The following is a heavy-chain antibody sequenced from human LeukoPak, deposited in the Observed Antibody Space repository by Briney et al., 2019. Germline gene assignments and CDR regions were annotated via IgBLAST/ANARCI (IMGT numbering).Heavy chain of an antibody. CDR3: ARAYYYYYYMDV. J-gene: IGHJ6*03. Sequence: SETLSLTCTVSGGSISSYYWSWIRQPPGKGLEWIGYIYYSGSTNYNPSLKSRVTISVDTSKNQFSLKLSSVTAAGTAVYYCARAYYYYYYMDVWGKGTTVTASS. CDR2: IYYSGST. V-gene: IGHV4-59*01. CDR1: GGSISSYY.